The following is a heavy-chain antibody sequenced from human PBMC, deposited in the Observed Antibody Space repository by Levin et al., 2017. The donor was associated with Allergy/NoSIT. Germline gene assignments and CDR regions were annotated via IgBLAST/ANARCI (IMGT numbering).Heavy chain of an antibody. V-gene: IGHV3-21*01. CDR3: ARDLIVGSGYYPFDY. CDR2: ISSSSSYI. J-gene: IGHJ4*02. CDR1: GFTFSSYS. Sequence: SGGSLRLSCAASGFTFSSYSMNWVRQAPGKGLEWVSSISSSSSYIYYADSVKGRFTISRDNAKNSLYLQMNSLRAEDTAVYYCARDLIVGSGYYPFDYWGQGTLVTVSS. D-gene: IGHD3-22*01.